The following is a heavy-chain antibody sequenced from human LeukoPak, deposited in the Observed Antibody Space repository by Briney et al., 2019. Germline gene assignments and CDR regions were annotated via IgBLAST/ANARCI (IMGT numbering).Heavy chain of an antibody. V-gene: IGHV4-34*01. J-gene: IGHJ6*03. Sequence: PSETLSLPCAVYGGSFTTYYWSWVRQPPGKGLERIGEINHSGNRNYNPSLKSRVTISVDTSNNQFSLKLTSVTAADTAVYYCASKGPMVRPMGVWGKGTTVTVSS. CDR1: GGSFTTYY. CDR3: ASKGPMVRPMGV. D-gene: IGHD3-10*01. CDR2: INHSGNR.